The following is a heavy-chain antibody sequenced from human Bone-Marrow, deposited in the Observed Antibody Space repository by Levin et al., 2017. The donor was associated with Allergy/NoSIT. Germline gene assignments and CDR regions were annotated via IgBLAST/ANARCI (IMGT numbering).Heavy chain of an antibody. V-gene: IGHV3-15*01. CDR3: TAEPDNFWSGFDVDYYYYMDV. CDR2: IKSETDGGTT. J-gene: IGHJ6*03. Sequence: TGGSLRLSCAASGLTFSNAWMNWVRQAPGKGLEWVGRIKSETDGGTTDYAAPVKGRFTISRDDSKDTVFLQMNSLKTEDTAMYYCTAEPDNFWSGFDVDYYYYMDVWGKGTTVTVSS. D-gene: IGHD3-3*01. CDR1: GLTFSNAW.